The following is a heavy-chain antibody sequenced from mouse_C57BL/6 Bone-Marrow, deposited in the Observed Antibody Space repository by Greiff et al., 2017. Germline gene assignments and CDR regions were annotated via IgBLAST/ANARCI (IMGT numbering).Heavy chain of an antibody. Sequence: VQLQQPGAELVKPGASVKLSCKASGYTFTSYWMQWVKQRPGQGLEWIGEIDPSDSYTNYNQKFKGKATLTVDTYSSTAYMQLSSLTSEDSAVYYCAREGDYGSSYWYFDVWGTGTTVTVSS. CDR2: IDPSDSYT. CDR3: AREGDYGSSYWYFDV. CDR1: GYTFTSYW. V-gene: IGHV1-50*01. D-gene: IGHD1-1*01. J-gene: IGHJ1*03.